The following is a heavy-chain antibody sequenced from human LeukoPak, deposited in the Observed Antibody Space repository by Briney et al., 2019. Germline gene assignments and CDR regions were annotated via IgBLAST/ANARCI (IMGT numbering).Heavy chain of an antibody. D-gene: IGHD2/OR15-2a*01. Sequence: GGSLRLSCAASGFTFSSYAKSWVRQAPGKGLEWVSAISGSGGSTYYADSVKGRFTISRDNSKNTLYLQMNSLRAEDTAVYYCAKDFWASNYFDYWGQGTLVTVSS. CDR1: GFTFSSYA. CDR3: AKDFWASNYFDY. CDR2: ISGSGGST. V-gene: IGHV3-23*01. J-gene: IGHJ4*02.